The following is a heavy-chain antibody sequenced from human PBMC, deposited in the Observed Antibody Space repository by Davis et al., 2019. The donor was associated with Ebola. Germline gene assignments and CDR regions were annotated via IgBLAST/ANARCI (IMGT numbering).Heavy chain of an antibody. CDR3: ARDYYGDYRVDY. D-gene: IGHD4-17*01. V-gene: IGHV3-11*04. J-gene: IGHJ4*02. Sequence: GGSLRLSCAASGFTFSDYYMSWIRQAPGKGLEWVSYISSSGSTIYYADSVKGRFTISRDNAKNSLYLQMNSLRDEDTAAYYCARDYYGDYRVDYWGQGTLVTVSS. CDR2: ISSSGSTI. CDR1: GFTFSDYY.